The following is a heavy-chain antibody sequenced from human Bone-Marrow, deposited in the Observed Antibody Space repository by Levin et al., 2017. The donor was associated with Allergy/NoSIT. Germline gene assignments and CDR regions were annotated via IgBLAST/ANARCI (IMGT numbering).Heavy chain of an antibody. V-gene: IGHV3-33*01. J-gene: IGHJ5*02. D-gene: IGHD6-13*01. Sequence: GGSLRLSCAASGFSFSSYGMHWVRQAPGKGLEWVAVIWYDGSNKYYVDSVKGRFTISRDNSKNTLYLQMNSLRAEDTAVYYCARDLGGIAAEGTLGWCDPWGQGTLVTVSS. CDR2: IWYDGSNK. CDR3: ARDLGGIAAEGTLGWCDP. CDR1: GFSFSSYG.